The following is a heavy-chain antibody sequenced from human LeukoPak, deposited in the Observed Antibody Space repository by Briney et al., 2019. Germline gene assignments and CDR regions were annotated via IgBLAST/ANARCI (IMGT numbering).Heavy chain of an antibody. V-gene: IGHV3-48*01. Sequence: GGSLRLSCAASGFTFSSYSMNWVRQAPGKGLEWVSYISSSSSTIYYADSVKGRFTISRDNAKNSLYLQMNSLRAEDTAVYYCYLGCSSTSCWDAFDIWGQGTMVTVSS. CDR2: ISSSSSTI. CDR3: YLGCSSTSCWDAFDI. D-gene: IGHD2-2*01. J-gene: IGHJ3*02. CDR1: GFTFSSYS.